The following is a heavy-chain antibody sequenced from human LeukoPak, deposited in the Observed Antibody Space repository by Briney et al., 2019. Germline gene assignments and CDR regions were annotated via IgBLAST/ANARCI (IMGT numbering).Heavy chain of an antibody. V-gene: IGHV1-8*01. J-gene: IGHJ6*03. Sequence: ASVKVSFKASGYTFTSYDINWVRQAPGQGLEWMASMNPNNGNTAYARKFQGRVTMTRDTSIGTAYLELSALRSEDTAVYYCARLHWESGGIYFYYYMDVWGKGTTVTVSS. D-gene: IGHD3-16*01. CDR3: ARLHWESGGIYFYYYMDV. CDR2: MNPNNGNT. CDR1: GYTFTSYD.